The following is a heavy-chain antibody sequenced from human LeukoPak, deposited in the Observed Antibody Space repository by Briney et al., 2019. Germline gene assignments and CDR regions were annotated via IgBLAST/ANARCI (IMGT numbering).Heavy chain of an antibody. Sequence: VASVKVSCKASGYTFTSYAMHWVRQAPGQRLEWMGWINAGNGNTKYSQKFQGRVTITRDTSASTAYMELSSLRSEDTAVYYCAKESHHDNWYFDLWGRGALVTVSS. CDR1: GYTFTSYA. J-gene: IGHJ2*01. CDR2: INAGNGNT. CDR3: AKESHHDNWYFDL. V-gene: IGHV1-3*01.